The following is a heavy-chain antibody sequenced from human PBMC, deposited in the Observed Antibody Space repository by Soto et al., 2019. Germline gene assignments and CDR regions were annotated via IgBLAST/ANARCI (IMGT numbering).Heavy chain of an antibody. Sequence: EVHLLESGGDLVQPGGSLRLSCAASGLTSSTYAMSWVRQAPGKGLEWVSAIGGSGTGGRTYYADSVKGRFTISRDNSKNTVYLQMNSLRADDTAVYYGAKSPGGLDGYNSDYYGMDVWGQGTTVTVSS. D-gene: IGHD5-12*01. CDR2: IGGSGTGGRT. CDR3: AKSPGGLDGYNSDYYGMDV. CDR1: GLTSSTYA. J-gene: IGHJ6*02. V-gene: IGHV3-23*01.